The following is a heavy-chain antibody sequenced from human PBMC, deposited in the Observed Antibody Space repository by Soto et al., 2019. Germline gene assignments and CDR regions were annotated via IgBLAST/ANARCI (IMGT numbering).Heavy chain of an antibody. V-gene: IGHV3-30*03. J-gene: IGHJ4*02. CDR2: ISYDGSNK. D-gene: IGHD5-12*01. CDR1: GFTFSISG. Sequence: PGGSLRLSCVASGFTFSISGMRWVRQAPGKGLEWVAIISYDGSNKYYADSVKGRFTISRDNSKNTLYLQMNSLRAEDTAVYYGAGDLGRSGYVLDYWGQGTLVTVSS. CDR3: AGDLGRSGYVLDY.